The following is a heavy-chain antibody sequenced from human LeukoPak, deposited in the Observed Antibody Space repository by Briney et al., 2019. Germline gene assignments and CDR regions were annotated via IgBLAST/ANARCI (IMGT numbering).Heavy chain of an antibody. CDR3: ARLGATSSGKYYFDY. J-gene: IGHJ4*02. V-gene: IGHV3-21*01. CDR1: GFTFSNYS. CDR2: ISSGSTYM. D-gene: IGHD6-25*01. Sequence: PGGSLRLSCAVSGFTFSNYSMNWVRQAPGKGLEWVSSISSGSTYMYYADSVKGRFTISRDNAQNVLSLQMNSLSADDTAVYYCARLGATSSGKYYFDYWGQGTLVTVSS.